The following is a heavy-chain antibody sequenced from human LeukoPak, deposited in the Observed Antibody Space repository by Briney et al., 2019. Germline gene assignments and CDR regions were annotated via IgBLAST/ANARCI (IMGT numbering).Heavy chain of an antibody. CDR3: ARGRYCSSTGCSHFDY. J-gene: IGHJ4*02. D-gene: IGHD2-2*01. V-gene: IGHV5-51*01. CDR2: IYPGDSDT. Sequence: GESLKISCKGSGYVFTNYWIAWVRQMPGKGLEWMEIIYPGDSDTIYSPSFQGQVTISADRSISTAHLQWSSLKASDTAMYYCARGRYCSSTGCSHFDYWGQGTLVTVSS. CDR1: GYVFTNYW.